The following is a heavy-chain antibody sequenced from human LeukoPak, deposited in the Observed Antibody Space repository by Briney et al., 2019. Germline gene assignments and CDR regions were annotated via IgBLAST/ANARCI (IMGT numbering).Heavy chain of an antibody. J-gene: IGHJ4*02. CDR1: GGSISSSSYY. CDR2: IYYSGST. CDR3: ARAPLTTDFDY. V-gene: IGHV4-39*07. Sequence: NPSETLSLTCTVSGGSISSSSYYWGWIRQPPGKGLEWIGSIYYSGSTYYNPSLKSRVTISVDTSKNQFSLKLSSVTAADTAVYYCARAPLTTDFDYWGQGTLVTVSS. D-gene: IGHD4-11*01.